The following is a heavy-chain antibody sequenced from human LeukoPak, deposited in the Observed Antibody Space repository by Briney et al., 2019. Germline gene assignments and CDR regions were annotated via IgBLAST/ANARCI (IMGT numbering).Heavy chain of an antibody. CDR1: GYSISSGYY. CDR3: ARAQSYYHSSGYYYASFFDH. D-gene: IGHD3-22*01. CDR2: IYHSGST. Sequence: PSETLSLTCAVSGYSISSGYYWGWIRQPPGKGLEWIGSIYHSGSTYYNPSLKSRVTISLDTSKNQFSLKLSSVTAVDTAVYYCARAQSYYHSSGYYYASFFDHWGQGTLVTVSS. J-gene: IGHJ4*02. V-gene: IGHV4-38-2*01.